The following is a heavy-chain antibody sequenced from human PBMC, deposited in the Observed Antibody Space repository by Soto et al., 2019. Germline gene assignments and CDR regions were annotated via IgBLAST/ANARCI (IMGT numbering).Heavy chain of an antibody. V-gene: IGHV4-39*01. J-gene: IGHJ6*02. CDR1: GGSISSTDHY. Sequence: SETLSLTCTVSGGSISSTDHYWGWIRQPPGKGLEWLGSIYYAGSTFHNPSLKRRATISVDTSRNQLSLRLSSVTASDTAVYYCARLVFHCLRGSCDDYNFYGLDVWGQGTTGTV. CDR3: ARLVFHCLRGSCDDYNFYGLDV. D-gene: IGHD2-15*01. CDR2: IYYAGST.